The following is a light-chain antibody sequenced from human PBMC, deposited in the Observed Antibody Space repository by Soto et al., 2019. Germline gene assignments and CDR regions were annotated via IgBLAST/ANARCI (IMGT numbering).Light chain of an antibody. CDR1: HVISSW. Sequence: DIQITQSPSFLAASNGDRVTITCRATHVISSWLAWYQQKPGKAPKLLIYAASSLQSGVPSRFSGSGSGTDFTLTISSLQPEDFATYYYHQANSIPALTFGGGTKVDI. V-gene: IGKV1-12*01. CDR2: AAS. CDR3: HQANSIPALT. J-gene: IGKJ4*01.